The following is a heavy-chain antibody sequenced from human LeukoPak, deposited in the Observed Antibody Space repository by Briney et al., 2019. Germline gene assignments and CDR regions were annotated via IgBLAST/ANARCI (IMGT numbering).Heavy chain of an antibody. CDR2: IRSKAYGGTT. Sequence: PGGSLRLSCTASGFTFGDYAMSWVRQAPGKGLEWVGFIRSKAYGGTTEYAASVKGRFTISRDDSKSIAYLQMNSLKTEDTAVYYCTRDPLGYCSGGSCYPGRPYYWGQGTLVTASS. CDR3: TRDPLGYCSGGSCYPGRPYY. V-gene: IGHV3-49*04. CDR1: GFTFGDYA. D-gene: IGHD2-15*01. J-gene: IGHJ4*02.